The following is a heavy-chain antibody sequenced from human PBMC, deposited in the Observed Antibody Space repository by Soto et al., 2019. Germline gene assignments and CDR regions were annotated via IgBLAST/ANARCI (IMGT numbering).Heavy chain of an antibody. D-gene: IGHD2-8*01. CDR2: IKEDGSER. CDR3: VKGGTNFDS. CDR1: GFRFSCCW. V-gene: IGHV3-7*03. J-gene: IGHJ5*01. Sequence: EIQLVESGGGLVQPGGSLRLSCEASGFRFSCCWMSWVRQAPGKGLEWVANIKEDGSERYHVDSVKGRFTISRDNAKSSLYLQMNGLRDEDTAVYYCVKGGTNFDSWGQGTLFTVSS.